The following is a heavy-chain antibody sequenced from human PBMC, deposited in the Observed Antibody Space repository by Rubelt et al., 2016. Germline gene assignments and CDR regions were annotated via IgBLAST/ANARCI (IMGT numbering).Heavy chain of an antibody. CDR1: GGSISSSSYY. J-gene: IGHJ5*02. D-gene: IGHD3-10*01. CDR3: ARGPPFGPKFDP. Sequence: QLQLQESGPGLVKPSETLSLTCTVSGGSISSSSYYWGWIRQPPGKGLEWIGSIYYSGSTYYNPSLKSRVTISVDTSKNQFSLKLSSVTAADTAVYYCARGPPFGPKFDPWGQGTLVTVSS. CDR2: IYYSGST. V-gene: IGHV4-39*07.